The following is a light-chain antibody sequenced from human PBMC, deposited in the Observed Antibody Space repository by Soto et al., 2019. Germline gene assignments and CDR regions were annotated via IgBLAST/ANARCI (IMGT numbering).Light chain of an antibody. V-gene: IGLV2-14*03. Sequence: QSALTQPASVSGSPGQSITISCTGTSNDVGGDDYVSWYQQYPGKAPKLMIYDVTNRPPGGSIRFSGSKSGNTASLTISGLQAEDETDYYCSAHPVRSTAVFGTGTKLTVL. J-gene: IGLJ1*01. CDR2: DVT. CDR3: SAHPVRSTAV. CDR1: SNDVGGDDY.